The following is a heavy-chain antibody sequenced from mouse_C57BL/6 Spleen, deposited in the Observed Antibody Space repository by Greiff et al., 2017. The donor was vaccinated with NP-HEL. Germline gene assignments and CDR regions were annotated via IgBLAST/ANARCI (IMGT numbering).Heavy chain of an antibody. D-gene: IGHD3-1*01. Sequence: QVHLQHSGAELVKPGASVKMSCKASGYTFTTYPIEWVKQNHGKSLEWIGKFHPYNDDTKYNEKFKGKATLTVEKSSSTVYLELSRITSDDSAVYYCARWEGVGDYAMDYWGQGTSVTVSS. J-gene: IGHJ4*01. V-gene: IGHV1-47*01. CDR3: ARWEGVGDYAMDY. CDR2: FHPYNDDT. CDR1: GYTFTTYP.